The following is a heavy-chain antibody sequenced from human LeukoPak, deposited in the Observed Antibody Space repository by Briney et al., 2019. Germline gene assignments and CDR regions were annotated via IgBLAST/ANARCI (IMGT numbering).Heavy chain of an antibody. CDR3: AKDARLLYLPGHNDY. Sequence: GGSLRLSCAASGFTFSSYGMRWVRQAPGKGLEWVAVISYDGSNKYYADSVKGRFTISKDNSKNTLYLQMNSLRAEDTAVYYCAKDARLLYLPGHNDYWGQGTLVTVSS. J-gene: IGHJ4*02. CDR2: ISYDGSNK. V-gene: IGHV3-30*18. CDR1: GFTFSSYG. D-gene: IGHD5-18*01.